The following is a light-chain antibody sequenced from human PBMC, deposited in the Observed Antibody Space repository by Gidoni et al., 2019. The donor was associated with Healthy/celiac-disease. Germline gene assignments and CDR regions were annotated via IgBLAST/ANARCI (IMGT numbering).Light chain of an antibody. CDR3: MQALQTPT. CDR1: QSLLHSNGYNY. Sequence: DIVMTQSPLSLPVTHGEPASISCRSSQSLLHSNGYNYLDWYLQKPGQSPQLLIYLGSSRASGVPDRFSGSGSGTDFTLKISRVEAEDVGVYYCMQALQTPTFGGGTKVEIK. V-gene: IGKV2-28*01. J-gene: IGKJ4*01. CDR2: LGS.